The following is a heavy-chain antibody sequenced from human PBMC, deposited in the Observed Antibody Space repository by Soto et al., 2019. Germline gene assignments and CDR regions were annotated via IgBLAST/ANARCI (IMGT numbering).Heavy chain of an antibody. J-gene: IGHJ4*02. V-gene: IGHV3-9*01. D-gene: IGHD6-19*01. CDR2: ISWNSGSI. Sequence: ESGGGLVQPGRSLRLSCAASGFTFDDYAMHWVRQAPGKGLEWVSGISWNSGSIGYADSVKGRFTISRDNAKNSLYLQMNSLRAEDTALYYCAKDGSSGWYDYWGQGTLVTVSS. CDR1: GFTFDDYA. CDR3: AKDGSSGWYDY.